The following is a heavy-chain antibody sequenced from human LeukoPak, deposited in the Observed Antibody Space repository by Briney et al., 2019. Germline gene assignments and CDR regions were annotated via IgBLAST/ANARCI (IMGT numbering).Heavy chain of an antibody. J-gene: IGHJ6*03. CDR1: GGSISSSDYY. CDR2: ISYSGST. V-gene: IGHV4-39*02. CDR3: ARLTHSYYSDTSGYYPYYYMDV. Sequence: SETLSLTCTVSGGSISSSDYYWGWIRQSPGKALEWIGRISYSGSTYYNPSLKSRVTISVDTSKNHFSLRLSSVTAADTAVYYCARLTHSYYSDTSGYYPYYYMDVWGKGTTVTVSS. D-gene: IGHD3-22*01.